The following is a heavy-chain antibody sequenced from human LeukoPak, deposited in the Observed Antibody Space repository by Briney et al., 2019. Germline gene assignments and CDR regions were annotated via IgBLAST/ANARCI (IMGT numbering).Heavy chain of an antibody. J-gene: IGHJ4*02. CDR2: ISNNGGYT. Sequence: GGSLRLPCAASGFTFSSSAMSWVRQAPGKGLEWVSAISNNGGYTYYADSVQGRFTISRDNSKSTLCLQMNSLRAEDTAVYYCAKQLGYCSDGSCYFPYWGQGTLVTVSS. CDR1: GFTFSSSA. CDR3: AKQLGYCSDGSCYFPY. D-gene: IGHD2-15*01. V-gene: IGHV3-23*01.